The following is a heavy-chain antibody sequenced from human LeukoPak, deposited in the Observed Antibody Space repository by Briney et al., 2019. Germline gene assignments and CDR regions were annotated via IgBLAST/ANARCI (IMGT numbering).Heavy chain of an antibody. CDR2: IYTSGST. CDR1: GSISSYY. Sequence: PSETLSLTCTVSGSISSYYWSRIRQPPGMGLEWIGYIYTSGSTNYNPSLKSRVTISVDTSKNQFSQDLSSVTAADTAVYYCARQKCTSTSCLTKNAFDIWGQGTMVTVSS. D-gene: IGHD2-2*01. J-gene: IGHJ3*02. CDR3: ARQKCTSTSCLTKNAFDI. V-gene: IGHV4-4*09.